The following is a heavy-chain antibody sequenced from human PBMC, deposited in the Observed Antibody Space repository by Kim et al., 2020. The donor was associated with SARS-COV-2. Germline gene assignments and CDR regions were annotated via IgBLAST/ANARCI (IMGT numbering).Heavy chain of an antibody. V-gene: IGHV3-21*01. CDR2: ISSSSSYI. J-gene: IGHJ4*02. CDR1: GFTFSSYS. CDR3: ARDGRDSYGYSGY. D-gene: IGHD5-18*01. Sequence: GGSLRLSCAASGFTFSSYSMNWVRQAPGKGLEWVSSISSSSSYIYYADSVKGRFTISRDNAKNSLYLQMNSLRAEDTAVYYCARDGRDSYGYSGYWGQGTLVTVSS.